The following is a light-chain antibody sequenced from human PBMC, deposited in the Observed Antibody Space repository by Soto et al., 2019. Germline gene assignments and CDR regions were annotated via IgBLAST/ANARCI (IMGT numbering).Light chain of an antibody. CDR3: HQRSNWPLT. CDR1: QSVRTY. Sequence: EIVLTQSPATLSLSPGERATLSCRASQSVRTYLAWYQQKPGQAPRLLIYDASNRATGVPARFSGSGSGTDFTLTISSLEPEDFAVYYCHQRSNWPLTFGGGTKVEIK. J-gene: IGKJ4*01. CDR2: DAS. V-gene: IGKV3-11*01.